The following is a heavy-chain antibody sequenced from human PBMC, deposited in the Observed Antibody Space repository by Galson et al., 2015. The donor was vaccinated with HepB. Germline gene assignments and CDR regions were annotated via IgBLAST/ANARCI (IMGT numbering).Heavy chain of an antibody. J-gene: IGHJ5*02. CDR1: GYTFTSYY. CDR2: INPSGGST. V-gene: IGHV1-46*03. D-gene: IGHD3-22*01. Sequence: SVKVSCKASGYTFTSYYMHWVRQAPGQGLEWMGIINPSGGSTSYAQKFQGRVTMTRDTSTSTVYMELSSLRSEDTAVYYCARDRVTMIGLRGGPFDPWGQGTLVTVSS. CDR3: ARDRVTMIGLRGGPFDP.